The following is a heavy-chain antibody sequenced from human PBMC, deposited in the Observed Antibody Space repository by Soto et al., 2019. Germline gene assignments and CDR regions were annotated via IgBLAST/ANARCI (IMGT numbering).Heavy chain of an antibody. CDR3: VKDGSSGWPYYYGLDV. CDR1: GFTFSSYG. J-gene: IGHJ6*02. D-gene: IGHD6-19*01. Sequence: GGSLRLSCAASGFTFSSYGMHWVRQAPGKGLEWVAVISYDGSNKYYADSVKGRFTVSRDNSKNTLYLQMSSLRAEDTAVYYCVKDGSSGWPYYYGLDVWGQGTTVTVSS. CDR2: ISYDGSNK. V-gene: IGHV3-30*18.